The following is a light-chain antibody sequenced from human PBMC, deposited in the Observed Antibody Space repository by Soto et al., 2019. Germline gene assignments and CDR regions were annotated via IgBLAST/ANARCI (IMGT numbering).Light chain of an antibody. CDR3: QQNGSSPPIT. V-gene: IGKV3-20*01. Sequence: EIVLTQSPGTLSLSPGERATLSCRASQSVSSSYLAWYQQKPGQAPRLLIYGASSRATGIPDGFSGSGSGTDFTLTISSLEPEDFAVYYCQQNGSSPPITFGQRTRLEIK. J-gene: IGKJ5*01. CDR1: QSVSSSY. CDR2: GAS.